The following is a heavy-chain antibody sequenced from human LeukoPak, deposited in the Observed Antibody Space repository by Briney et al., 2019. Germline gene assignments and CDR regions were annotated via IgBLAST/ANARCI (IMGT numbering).Heavy chain of an antibody. CDR2: ISRSGSTI. J-gene: IGHJ4*02. CDR3: ASGYDLPY. V-gene: IGHV3-48*03. Sequence: GGSLRLSCAASAFTFSNYEMNWVRQAPGKGLEWISYISRSGSTIYYADSVKGRFTISRDNAKNSLYLQMNSLRAEDTAVYYCASGYDLPYWGQGTLVTVSS. CDR1: AFTFSNYE. D-gene: IGHD5-12*01.